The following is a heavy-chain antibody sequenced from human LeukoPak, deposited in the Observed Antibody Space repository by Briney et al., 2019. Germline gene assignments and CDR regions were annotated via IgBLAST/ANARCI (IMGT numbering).Heavy chain of an antibody. V-gene: IGHV3-30*18. CDR2: ISYDGSSK. Sequence: GRSLRLSCAASGFTFSSYGMHWVRQAPGKGLEWVAVISYDGSSKYYADSVKGRFAISRDNSKNTLYLQMNSLRAEDTAVYYCAKGTHYYDSSGYWGAFDIWGQGTMVTVSS. CDR3: AKGTHYYDSSGYWGAFDI. CDR1: GFTFSSYG. J-gene: IGHJ3*02. D-gene: IGHD3-22*01.